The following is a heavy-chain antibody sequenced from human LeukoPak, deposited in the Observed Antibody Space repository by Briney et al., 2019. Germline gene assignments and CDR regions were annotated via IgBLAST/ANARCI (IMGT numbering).Heavy chain of an antibody. CDR1: GYSFTSKW. J-gene: IGHJ5*02. CDR2: INAGNGNT. V-gene: IGHV1-3*01. D-gene: IGHD3-10*01. Sequence: GESLKISCKGSGYSFTSKWIGWVRQAPGQRLEWMGWINAGNGNTKYSQKFQGRVTITRDTSASTAYMELSSLRSEDTAVYYCARDSEYYYGSGSYYKGPNWFDPWGQGTLVTVSS. CDR3: ARDSEYYYGSGSYYKGPNWFDP.